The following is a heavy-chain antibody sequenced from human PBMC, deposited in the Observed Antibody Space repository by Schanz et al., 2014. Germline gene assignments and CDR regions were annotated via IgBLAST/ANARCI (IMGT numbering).Heavy chain of an antibody. D-gene: IGHD3-10*01. J-gene: IGHJ3*01. Sequence: QVQLVQSGAEVKKPGASVRVSCKASGYSFTTYDVNWVRQAPGKGLEWLGGFDVEDGETIYAQKLQGRVTMTEDTSTETAYMELSGLRSGDTAVYYCATNSPFRMVRGSNAFDAWGQGTMVTVSS. CDR1: GYSFTTYD. CDR2: FDVEDGET. CDR3: ATNSPFRMVRGSNAFDA. V-gene: IGHV1-24*01.